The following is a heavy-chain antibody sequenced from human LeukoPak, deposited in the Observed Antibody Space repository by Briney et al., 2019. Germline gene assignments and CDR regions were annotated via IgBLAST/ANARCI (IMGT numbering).Heavy chain of an antibody. CDR1: GFTFSSYG. Sequence: PGGSLRLSCAASGFTFSSYGMHWVRQAPGKGLEWVAVISYDGRNDYYADSVKGRFTISRDNSKNTLSLQMNSLRAEDTALYHCAKDGYDGTGAYIDNWGQGILVTVSS. CDR3: AKDGYDGTGAYIDN. D-gene: IGHD3-22*01. J-gene: IGHJ4*02. V-gene: IGHV3-30*18. CDR2: ISYDGRND.